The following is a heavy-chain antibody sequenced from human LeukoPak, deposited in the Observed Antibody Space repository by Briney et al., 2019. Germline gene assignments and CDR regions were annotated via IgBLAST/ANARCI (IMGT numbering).Heavy chain of an antibody. CDR1: GGSFSGYS. CDR3: AREGSSSGWRPFDI. D-gene: IGHD6-19*01. Sequence: SETLSLICAVYGGSFSGYSWTWIRQPPGKGLEWIGEINHRGSTDYNPSLKSRVTISLDTSKNQFSLKLSSVTAADTAVYYCAREGSSSGWRPFDIWGQGTVVTVSS. J-gene: IGHJ3*02. V-gene: IGHV4-34*01. CDR2: INHRGST.